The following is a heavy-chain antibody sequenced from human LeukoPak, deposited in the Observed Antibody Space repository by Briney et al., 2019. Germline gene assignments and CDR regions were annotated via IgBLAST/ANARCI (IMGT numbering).Heavy chain of an antibody. CDR2: IYYSGSI. J-gene: IGHJ4*02. V-gene: IGHV4-59*01. CDR1: GGSISGYS. CDR3: ARSSSSSLIDY. D-gene: IGHD6-13*01. Sequence: SETLSLTCTVSGGSISGYSWSWIRQPPGKGLEWIGYIYYSGSINYNPSHKSRVTISVDPSKNQFSLKLTSVTAADTAVYYCARSSSSSLIDYWGQGTLVTVSS.